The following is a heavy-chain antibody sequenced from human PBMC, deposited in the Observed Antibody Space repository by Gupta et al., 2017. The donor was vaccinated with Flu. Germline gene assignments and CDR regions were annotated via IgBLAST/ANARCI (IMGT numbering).Heavy chain of an antibody. CDR1: GFTFSSYA. V-gene: IGHV3-48*03. CDR2: ISSSGSTI. CDR3: AREDGSGSYYNFYYYYGMDV. Sequence: EVQLVASGGGLVQPGGSLRLSCAASGFTFSSYALHWVRQAQGKGLEWVSYISSSGSTIYYADSVKGRFTISRDNAKNSLYLQMNSLRAEDTAVYYCAREDGSGSYYNFYYYYGMDVWGQGTTVTVSS. D-gene: IGHD3-10*01. J-gene: IGHJ6*02.